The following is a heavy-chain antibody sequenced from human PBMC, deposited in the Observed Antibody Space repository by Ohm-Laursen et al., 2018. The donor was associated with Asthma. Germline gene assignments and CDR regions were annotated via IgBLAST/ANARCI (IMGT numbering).Heavy chain of an antibody. CDR1: GGSISSYY. D-gene: IGHD1-20*01. CDR2: IYYSGST. Sequence: TLSLTCTVSGGSISSYYWSWIRQPPGKGLEWIGYIYYSGSTNYNPSLKSRVTISVDTSKNQFSLKLSSVTAADTAVYYCARGNWNGFDYWGQGTLVTVSS. CDR3: ARGNWNGFDY. V-gene: IGHV4-59*01. J-gene: IGHJ4*02.